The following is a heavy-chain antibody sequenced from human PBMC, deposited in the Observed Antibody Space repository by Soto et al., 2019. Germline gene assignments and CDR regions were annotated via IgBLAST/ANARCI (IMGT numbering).Heavy chain of an antibody. J-gene: IGHJ6*02. Sequence: QPGGSLRLSCAASGFTFSSYAMSWVRQAPGKGLEWVSYISSSGSTIYYADSVKGRFTISRDNAKNSLYLQMNSLRAEDTAVYYCARRILSYYYGMDVWGQGTTVTVSS. CDR2: ISSSGSTI. V-gene: IGHV3-48*04. D-gene: IGHD2-8*01. CDR3: ARRILSYYYGMDV. CDR1: GFTFSSYA.